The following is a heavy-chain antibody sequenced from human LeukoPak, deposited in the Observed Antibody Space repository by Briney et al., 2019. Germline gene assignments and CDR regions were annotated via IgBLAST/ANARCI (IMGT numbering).Heavy chain of an antibody. Sequence: SETLPLTCTVSGGSISTYYWSWIRQSPGKGLDWIGYIHDTGSTNYNPSLKSRVTISVDTSKNQFSLKLSSVTAADTAVYYCARGRSRYYFDYWGQGTLVTVSS. CDR2: IHDTGST. D-gene: IGHD6-6*01. J-gene: IGHJ4*02. CDR1: GGSISTYY. V-gene: IGHV4-59*12. CDR3: ARGRSRYYFDY.